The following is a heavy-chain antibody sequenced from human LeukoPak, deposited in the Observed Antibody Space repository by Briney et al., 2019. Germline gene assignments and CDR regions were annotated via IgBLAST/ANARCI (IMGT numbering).Heavy chain of an antibody. CDR1: GYTFTSYG. D-gene: IGHD2-2*01. J-gene: IGHJ6*02. CDR3: ARVVVVPAATTSYYYGMDV. CDR2: ISAYNGNT. V-gene: IGHV1-18*01. Sequence: ASVKVSCKASGYTFTSYGISWVRQAPGQGLEWMGWISAYNGNTICAQKLQGRVTMTTDTSTSTAYMELRSLRSDDTAVYYCARVVVVPAATTSYYYGMDVWGQGTTVTVSS.